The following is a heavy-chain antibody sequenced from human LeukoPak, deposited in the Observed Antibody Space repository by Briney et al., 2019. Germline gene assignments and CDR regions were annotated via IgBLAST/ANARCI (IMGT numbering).Heavy chain of an antibody. J-gene: IGHJ4*01. V-gene: IGHV3-7*01. CDR1: GFTFTNNF. Sequence: GGSLRLSCAASGFTFTNNFMSWVRQVPGKGLEWVANIKQDGSETTYADSVRGRFTIFRDNAKDSVYLQMNSLRAEDSATYYCVREGFYFFDSWGQGTLVTVSS. CDR3: VREGFYFFDS. CDR2: IKQDGSET.